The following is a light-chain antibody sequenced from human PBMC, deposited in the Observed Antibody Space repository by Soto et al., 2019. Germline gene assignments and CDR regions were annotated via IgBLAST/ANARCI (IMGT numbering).Light chain of an antibody. J-gene: IGKJ1*01. CDR1: QRISSW. V-gene: IGKV1-5*01. Sequence: DFQMHQAPSTLSASVGESATSXXRASQRISSWLVGYQQKPGPAPKVXIYDASSLESGVPSRFSGRGSGTEFTLTSSSLQPDDFATYYCQHYNSYSRTFGQGTKVEIK. CDR2: DAS. CDR3: QHYNSYSRT.